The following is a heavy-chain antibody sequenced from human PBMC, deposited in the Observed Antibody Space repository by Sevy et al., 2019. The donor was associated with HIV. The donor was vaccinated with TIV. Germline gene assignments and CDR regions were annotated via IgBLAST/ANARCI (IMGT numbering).Heavy chain of an antibody. V-gene: IGHV3-7*01. Sequence: GGSLRLSCAASGFTFSANWMNWVRQAPGKGLEWVANIKGDGSDKHYVDSVEGRFTISRDNAKNLLYLQMNSLRVEDTAVYYCADATFGRFESWGQGTLVTVSS. D-gene: IGHD3-10*01. J-gene: IGHJ4*02. CDR1: GFTFSANW. CDR3: ADATFGRFES. CDR2: IKGDGSDK.